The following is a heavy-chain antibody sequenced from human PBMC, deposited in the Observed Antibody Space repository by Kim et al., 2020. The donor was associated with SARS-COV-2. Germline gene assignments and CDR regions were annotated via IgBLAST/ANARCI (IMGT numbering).Heavy chain of an antibody. CDR2: IIGTGGGGT. CDR3: AKESNYYGSGRYSRRVDYLEY. V-gene: IGHV3-23*01. Sequence: GGSLRLSCAASGFIFSNYVMTWVRQAPGKGLEWVSSIIGTGGGGTYYADSVKGRFIISRDNSKNTLYLQMNSLRAEDTAVYYCAKESNYYGSGRYSRRVDYLEYWGQGALVTLSS. J-gene: IGHJ4*02. D-gene: IGHD3-10*01. CDR1: GFIFSNYV.